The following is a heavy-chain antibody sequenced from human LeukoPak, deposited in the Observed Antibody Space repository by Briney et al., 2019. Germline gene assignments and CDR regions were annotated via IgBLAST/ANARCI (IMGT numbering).Heavy chain of an antibody. CDR2: ISSNGGST. CDR3: ARELAGIAAAGTEGAFDI. V-gene: IGHV3-64*01. D-gene: IGHD6-13*01. J-gene: IGHJ3*02. Sequence: PGGSLRLSCAASGFTFSSYAMHWVRQAPGKGLEYVSAISSNGGSTYYANSVKGRFTISRDNSKNTLYLQMGSLRAEDMAVYYCARELAGIAAAGTEGAFDIWGQGTMVTVSS. CDR1: GFTFSSYA.